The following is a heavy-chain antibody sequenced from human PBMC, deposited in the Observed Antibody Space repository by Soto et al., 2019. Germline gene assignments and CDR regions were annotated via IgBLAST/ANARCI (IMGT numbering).Heavy chain of an antibody. CDR2: ISGSGGST. CDR3: AKVDITMIVVVINQRISWFDP. CDR1: GFTFSSYA. J-gene: IGHJ5*02. D-gene: IGHD3-22*01. V-gene: IGHV3-23*01. Sequence: GGSLRLSCAASGFTFSSYAMSWVRQAPGKGLEWVSAISGSGGSTYYADSVKGRFTISRDNSKNTLYLQMNSLRAEDTAVYYCAKVDITMIVVVINQRISWFDPWGQGTLVTVSS.